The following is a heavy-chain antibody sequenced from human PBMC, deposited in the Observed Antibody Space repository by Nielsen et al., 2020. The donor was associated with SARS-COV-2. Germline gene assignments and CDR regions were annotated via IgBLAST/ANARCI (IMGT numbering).Heavy chain of an antibody. CDR3: ARDRGGDSGFFDY. V-gene: IGHV1-3*01. D-gene: IGHD5-12*01. J-gene: IGHJ4*02. CDR2: INAGNANT. Sequence: ASVKVSCKASGYTLTNYPMHWVRQAPGQRLEWMGSINAGNANTNYAQKLQGRVTMTTDTSTSTAYMELRSLRSDDTAVYYCARDRGGDSGFFDYWGQGTLVTVSS. CDR1: GYTLTNYP.